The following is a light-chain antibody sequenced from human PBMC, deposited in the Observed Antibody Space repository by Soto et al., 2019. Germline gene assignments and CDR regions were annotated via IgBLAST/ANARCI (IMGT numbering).Light chain of an antibody. Sequence: QSALTQPASVSGSPGQSITISCTGSSSDVGSYNYVSWYQHHPGKAPKLLIYDVSNRPSGVSSRFSGSKSGNTASLMISGLQAEDEADYYCSSYTNSNTVILGGGTKVTVL. CDR3: SSYTNSNTVI. CDR2: DVS. J-gene: IGLJ2*01. CDR1: SSDVGSYNY. V-gene: IGLV2-14*01.